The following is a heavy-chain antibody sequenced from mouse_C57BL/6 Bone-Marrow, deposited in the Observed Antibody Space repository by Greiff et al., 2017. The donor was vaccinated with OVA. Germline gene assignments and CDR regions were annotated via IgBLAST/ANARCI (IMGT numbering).Heavy chain of an antibody. Sequence: VQLQESGAELARPGASVKLSCKASGYTFTSYGISWVKQRTGQGLEWIGEIYPRSGNTYYNEKFKGKATLTADKSSSTAYMELRSLTSEDSAVYFCARDGGLPYFDYWGQGTTLTVSS. CDR3: ARDGGLPYFDY. CDR1: GYTFTSYG. CDR2: IYPRSGNT. J-gene: IGHJ2*01. D-gene: IGHD2-4*01. V-gene: IGHV1-81*01.